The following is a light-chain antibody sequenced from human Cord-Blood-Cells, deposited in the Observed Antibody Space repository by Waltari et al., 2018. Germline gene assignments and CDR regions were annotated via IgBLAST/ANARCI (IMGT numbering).Light chain of an antibody. CDR1: SSAVGGYNY. V-gene: IGLV2-14*03. CDR3: SSYTSSSTLV. CDR2: DVS. Sequence: QSALTQPASVSGSPGQSITISCPGTSSAVGGYNYFSWYQQHPGKAPKLMIYDVSNRPSGVSNRFSGSKSGNTASLTISGLQAEDEADYYCSSYTSSSTLVFGGGTKLTVL. J-gene: IGLJ3*02.